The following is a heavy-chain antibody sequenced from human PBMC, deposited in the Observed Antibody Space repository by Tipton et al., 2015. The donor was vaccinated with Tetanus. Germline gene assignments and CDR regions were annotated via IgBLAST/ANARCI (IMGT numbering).Heavy chain of an antibody. J-gene: IGHJ6*02. CDR2: IYYSGST. CDR3: ARLGYCSGGGCYSAFYYYYGMDV. V-gene: IGHV4-59*01. Sequence: TLSLTCTVSGGSISSYYWSWIRQPPGKGLEWIGYIYYSGSTNYNPSLKSRVTISVDTSKNQFSLKLSSVTAADTAVYYCARLGYCSGGGCYSAFYYYYGMDVWGQGTTVTVSS. CDR1: GGSISSYY. D-gene: IGHD2-15*01.